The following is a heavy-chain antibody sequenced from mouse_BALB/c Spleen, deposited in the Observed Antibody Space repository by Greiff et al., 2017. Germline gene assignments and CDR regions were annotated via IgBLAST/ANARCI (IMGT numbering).Heavy chain of an antibody. CDR1: GYTFTSYV. J-gene: IGHJ4*01. CDR2: INPYNDGT. CDR3: GGYGSRYYAMDY. Sequence: EVQLQQSGPELVKPGASVKMSCKASGYTFTSYVMHWVKQKPGQGLEWIGYINPYNDGTKYNEKFKGKATLTSDKSSSTAYMELSSLTSEDSAFYYCGGYGSRYYAMDYWGQGTSVTVSS. D-gene: IGHD2-14*01. V-gene: IGHV1-14*01.